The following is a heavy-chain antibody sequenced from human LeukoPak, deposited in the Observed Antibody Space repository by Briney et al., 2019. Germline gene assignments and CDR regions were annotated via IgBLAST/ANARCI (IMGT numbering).Heavy chain of an antibody. CDR1: GGSISSSSYY. V-gene: IGHV4-39*07. J-gene: IGHJ4*02. CDR2: IYYSGST. CDR3: ARGEWELFDC. Sequence: SETLSLTCTVSGGSISSSSYYWGWIRQPPGKGLEWIGSIYYSGSTYYNPSLKSRVTISVDTSKNQFSLKLSSVTAADTAVYYCARGEWELFDCWGQGTLVTVSS. D-gene: IGHD1-26*01.